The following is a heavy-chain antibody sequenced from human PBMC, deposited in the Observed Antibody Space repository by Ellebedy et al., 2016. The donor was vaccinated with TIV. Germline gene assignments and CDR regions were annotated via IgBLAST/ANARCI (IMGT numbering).Heavy chain of an antibody. CDR1: GFTFSDHY. Sequence: PGGSLRLSCAASGFTFSDHYMNWVSQAPGKGLEWVGFIRSKTYGGTTEYAGSVKGRFSISRDDSKNSVYLHMNSLKTEDTAVYYCARGNWYCDLWGRGTLVTVSA. CDR3: ARGNWYCDL. J-gene: IGHJ2*01. CDR2: IRSKTYGGTT. V-gene: IGHV3-72*01.